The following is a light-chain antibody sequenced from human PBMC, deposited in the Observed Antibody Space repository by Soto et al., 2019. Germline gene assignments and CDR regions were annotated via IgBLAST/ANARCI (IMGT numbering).Light chain of an antibody. CDR3: QQYKNWWT. V-gene: IGKV3-15*01. CDR1: QSVSSN. J-gene: IGKJ1*01. CDR2: GAS. Sequence: EIVMTQSPATLSVFPGERATLSCRASQSVSSNLAWFQHKPGQAPRRLIYGASIRATGIPARFSGSGSRTEFTLTNSSLQSEDVAVYDGQQYKNWWTFGQGTKVEVK.